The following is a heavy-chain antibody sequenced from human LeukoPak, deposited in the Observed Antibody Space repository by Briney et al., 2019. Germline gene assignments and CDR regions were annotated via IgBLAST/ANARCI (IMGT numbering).Heavy chain of an antibody. V-gene: IGHV3-7*01. Sequence: GGSLRLSCAASGFTFSSYWMSWVRQAPGKGLEWVANIKKDGSEKYYVDSVKGRFTISRDNAKTSLYLQMNSLRAEDTAVYYCVRDWDSSEDREFDYWGQGTLVTVSS. D-gene: IGHD3-22*01. CDR1: GFTFSSYW. J-gene: IGHJ4*02. CDR2: IKKDGSEK. CDR3: VRDWDSSEDREFDY.